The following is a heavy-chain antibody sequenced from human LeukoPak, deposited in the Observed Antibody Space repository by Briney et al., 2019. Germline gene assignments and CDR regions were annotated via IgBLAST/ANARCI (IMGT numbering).Heavy chain of an antibody. D-gene: IGHD2-15*01. CDR1: GYSFTSYW. CDR3: ASHDSGYCSGGSCYHY. Sequence: GESLKISCKGSGYSFTSYWIGWVRQMPGKGLEWMGIIYPGDSDTRYSPSFQGQVTISADKSISTAYLQWSSLKASDTAMYYCASHDSGYCSGGSCYHYWGQGTLVTVSS. CDR2: IYPGDSDT. V-gene: IGHV5-51*01. J-gene: IGHJ4*02.